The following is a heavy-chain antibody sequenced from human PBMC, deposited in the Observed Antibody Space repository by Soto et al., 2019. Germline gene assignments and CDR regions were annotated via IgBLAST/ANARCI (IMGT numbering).Heavy chain of an antibody. V-gene: IGHV3-66*01. CDR2: IYSGGST. J-gene: IGHJ6*03. Sequence: EVQLVESGGGLVQPGGSLRLSCAASGFTVSSNYMSWVRQAPGKGLEWVSVIYSGGSTYYADSVKGRFTISRDNSKNTLWLQINTLRAEDTAVYYCARMGNYYYYYMDVWGKGTTVTVSS. CDR3: ARMGNYYYYYMDV. CDR1: GFTVSSNY. D-gene: IGHD6-13*01.